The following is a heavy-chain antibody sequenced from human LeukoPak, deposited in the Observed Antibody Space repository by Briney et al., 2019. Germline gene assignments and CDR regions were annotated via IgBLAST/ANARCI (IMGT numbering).Heavy chain of an antibody. D-gene: IGHD4-17*01. V-gene: IGHV1-2*02. CDR2: ISPNNGGA. CDR3: ARDQATTVTSYYYYGMDV. CDR1: GYTFTDYY. J-gene: IGHJ6*02. Sequence: VASVTVSFKASGYTFTDYYMHWVRQAPGQGREGMGWISPNNGGANFAQKFQGRVTMTRDTSISTAYMELSSLTSDDTAVYYCARDQATTVTSYYYYGMDVWGQGTTVTVSS.